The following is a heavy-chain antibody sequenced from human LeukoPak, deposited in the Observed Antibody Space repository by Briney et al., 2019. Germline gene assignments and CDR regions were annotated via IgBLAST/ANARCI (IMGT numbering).Heavy chain of an antibody. CDR3: TTDWGYFDH. Sequence: GGSLRLSCAASGLIVSNAWMSWVRQAPGKGLEWVGRIKSKTDGGTTDYAAPVKGRFTISRGDSKNTVSLQMNSLKTEDTAVYYCTTDWGYFDHWGQGTLVTVSS. CDR2: IKSKTDGGTT. D-gene: IGHD3-16*01. V-gene: IGHV3-15*01. CDR1: GLIVSNAW. J-gene: IGHJ4*02.